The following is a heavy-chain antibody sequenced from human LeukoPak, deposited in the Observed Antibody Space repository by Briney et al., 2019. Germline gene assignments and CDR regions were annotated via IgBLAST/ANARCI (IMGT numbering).Heavy chain of an antibody. Sequence: GGSLRLSCAASGFTFSSYSRNWVRQAPGKGLEWVSSISSSSSYIYYADSVKGRFTISRDNAKNSLYLQMNSLRAEDTAVYYCARDWRAGIAVAGTGPDYWGQGTLVTVSS. CDR3: ARDWRAGIAVAGTGPDY. CDR2: ISSSSSYI. D-gene: IGHD6-19*01. CDR1: GFTFSSYS. V-gene: IGHV3-21*01. J-gene: IGHJ4*02.